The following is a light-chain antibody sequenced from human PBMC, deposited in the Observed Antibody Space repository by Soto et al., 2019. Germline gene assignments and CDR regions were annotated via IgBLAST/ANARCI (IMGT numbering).Light chain of an antibody. CDR3: QQGGNWPLT. J-gene: IGKJ5*01. V-gene: IGKV3D-20*02. CDR1: QSVSSPY. Sequence: EIVLTQSPGTLSVSPGGRATLSFRATQSVSSPYLAWYQQKPGQAPRLLIYGASSRASGIPARFSGSGSGTDFTLTISSLEPEDFAVYYCQQGGNWPLTFGQGTRLENK. CDR2: GAS.